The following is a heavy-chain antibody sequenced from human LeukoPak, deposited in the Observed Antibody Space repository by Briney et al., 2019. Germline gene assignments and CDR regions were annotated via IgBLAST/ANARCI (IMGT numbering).Heavy chain of an antibody. J-gene: IGHJ4*02. CDR2: ISWNSGSI. V-gene: IGHV3-9*01. D-gene: IGHD4-17*01. CDR1: GFTFDDYA. Sequence: PGGSLRLSCSASGFTFDDYAMHWVRQAPGKGLEWVSGISWNSGSIGYADSVKGRFTISRDNAKNSLYLQMNSLRAEDTALYYCAKVRKVMTTVTTFEDYFDYWGQGTLVTVSS. CDR3: AKVRKVMTTVTTFEDYFDY.